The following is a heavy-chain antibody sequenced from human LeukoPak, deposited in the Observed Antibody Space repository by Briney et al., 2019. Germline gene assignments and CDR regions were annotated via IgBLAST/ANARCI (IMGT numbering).Heavy chain of an antibody. J-gene: IGHJ6*03. CDR2: ISGSGGST. Sequence: GGSLRLSCAASGFPFSSYAMSWVRQAPGKGLEWVSAISGSGGSTYYADSVKGRFTISRDNSKNTLYLQMNSLRAEDTAVYYCATVYSSSSRGAYSYYSMDVWGHGTTVTVSS. CDR3: ATVYSSSSRGAYSYYSMDV. CDR1: GFPFSSYA. D-gene: IGHD6-6*01. V-gene: IGHV3-23*01.